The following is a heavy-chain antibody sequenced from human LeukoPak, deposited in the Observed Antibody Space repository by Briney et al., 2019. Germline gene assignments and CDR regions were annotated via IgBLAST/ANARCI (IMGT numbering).Heavy chain of an antibody. D-gene: IGHD2-15*01. J-gene: IGHJ6*03. CDR2: ISTSSSYI. CDR3: AGGGQYCSGGSCYSRYYYYYMDV. V-gene: IGHV3-21*01. Sequence: GGSLRLSCTASGFTFSGYSMNWVRQAPGKGLEWVSSISTSSSYIYYADSVKGRFTISRDNAKNSLYLQMNSLRAEDTAVYYCAGGGQYCSGGSCYSRYYYYYMDVWGKGTTVTVSS. CDR1: GFTFSGYS.